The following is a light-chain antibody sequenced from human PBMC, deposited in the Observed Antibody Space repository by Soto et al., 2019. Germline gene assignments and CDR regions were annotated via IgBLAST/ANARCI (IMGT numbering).Light chain of an antibody. V-gene: IGKV2-30*01. Sequence: HRRPGHSPRRLLYKVSKMDSGVPDRFSGSGSGTDFTLKISWVEAEDGGIYNCIQVTLWTFGQGTKVDIK. J-gene: IGKJ1*01. CDR3: IQVTLWT. CDR2: KVS.